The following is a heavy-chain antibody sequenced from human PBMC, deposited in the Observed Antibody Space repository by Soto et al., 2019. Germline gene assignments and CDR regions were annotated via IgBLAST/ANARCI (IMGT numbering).Heavy chain of an antibody. J-gene: IGHJ5*02. V-gene: IGHV3-30-3*01. CDR1: GLTFSTSA. CDR3: ARNTDHRLVRGWLDP. Sequence: PGGSLRLSCAASGLTFSTSAMHWVRQAPGKGLEWVAMISHEGSHEYYGDSVKGRFSVSRDNSHNILHLQMNSLRIEDTAVYFCARNTDHRLVRGWLDPWGQGTLVTVSS. CDR2: ISHEGSHE. D-gene: IGHD3-10*01.